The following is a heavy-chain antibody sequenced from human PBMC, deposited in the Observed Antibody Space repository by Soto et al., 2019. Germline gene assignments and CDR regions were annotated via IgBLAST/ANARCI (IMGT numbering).Heavy chain of an antibody. V-gene: IGHV3-23*01. CDR3: AKDGGVYSYEL. Sequence: GGSLRLSCAASGFTFINYAMHWVRRPPGKGLEWVSSISGRGTESYYADSVKGRFTISRDNSRNTLSLQMNSLRAEDTAIYYCAKDGGVYSYELWGQGTLVTVSS. CDR1: GFTFINYA. J-gene: IGHJ4*02. D-gene: IGHD5-18*01. CDR2: ISGRGTES.